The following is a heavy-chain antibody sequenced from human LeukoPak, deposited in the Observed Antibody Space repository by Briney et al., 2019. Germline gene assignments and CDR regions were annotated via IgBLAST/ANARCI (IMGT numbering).Heavy chain of an antibody. V-gene: IGHV3-23*01. Sequence: GGSLRLSCAASGFTFSIYAMSWVRQAPGKGLQWVSPITISGDGTYYADSVKGRFTISRDNSENILYLQMNSLRVEDTAVYFCAKDRPNYYGSNGHYYRRDGDYWGQGTLVTVSS. CDR2: ITISGDGT. CDR1: GFTFSIYA. J-gene: IGHJ4*02. D-gene: IGHD3-22*01. CDR3: AKDRPNYYGSNGHYYRRDGDY.